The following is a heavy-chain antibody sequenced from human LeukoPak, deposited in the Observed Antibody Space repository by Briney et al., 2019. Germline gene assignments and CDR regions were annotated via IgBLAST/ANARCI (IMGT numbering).Heavy chain of an antibody. V-gene: IGHV4-4*07. CDR2: IYYSGST. CDR1: GGSISSYY. CDR3: ARGYCSGGSCYSFYYYYYMDV. Sequence: SETLSLTCTVSGGSISSYYWSWIRQPAGKGLEWIGSIYYSGSTYYNPSLKSRVTISVDTSKNQFSLKLSSVTAADTAVYYCARGYCSGGSCYSFYYYYYMDVWGKGTTVTVSS. D-gene: IGHD2-15*01. J-gene: IGHJ6*03.